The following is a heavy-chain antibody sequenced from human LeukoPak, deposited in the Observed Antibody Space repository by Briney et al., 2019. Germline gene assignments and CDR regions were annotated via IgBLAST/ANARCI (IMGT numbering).Heavy chain of an antibody. CDR3: ARDDSWAFDI. J-gene: IGHJ3*02. CDR1: GFTFSSNG. Sequence: GRSLRLSCAAYGFTFSSNGMHWVRQAPGKGLEWVAVIWYDGSNKYCADSVKGRFTISRDNSKNTPYLQMNSLRDEDTAVYHCARDDSWAFDIWGQGAMVTVSS. CDR2: IWYDGSNK. D-gene: IGHD2-15*01. V-gene: IGHV3-33*01.